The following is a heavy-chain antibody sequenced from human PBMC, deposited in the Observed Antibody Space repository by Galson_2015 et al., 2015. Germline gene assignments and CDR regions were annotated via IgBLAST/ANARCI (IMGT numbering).Heavy chain of an antibody. CDR1: GYSFTSYW. J-gene: IGHJ4*02. Sequence: QSGAEVKKPGESLTISCKGSGYSFTSYWIGWVRQMPGKGLEWMGIIYPGDSDTRYSPSFQGQVTISADKSISTAYLQWSSLKASDTAMYYCARSYYYDSSGYYEYYFDYWGQGTLVTVSS. V-gene: IGHV5-51*01. D-gene: IGHD3-22*01. CDR3: ARSYYYDSSGYYEYYFDY. CDR2: IYPGDSDT.